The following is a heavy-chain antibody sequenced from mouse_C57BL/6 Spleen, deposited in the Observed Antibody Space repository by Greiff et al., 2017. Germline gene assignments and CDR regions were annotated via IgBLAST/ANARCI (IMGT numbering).Heavy chain of an antibody. CDR1: GYTFTSYW. J-gene: IGHJ2*01. CDR3: ARDEYADYFDY. Sequence: QVQLQQPGTELVKPGASVKLSCKASGYTFTSYWMHWVKQRPGQGLEWIGNINPIDGGTNYNAKFKSKATLTVDKSSSTAYMQLSSLTSEDSAVYYCARDEYADYFDYWGQGTTVTVSS. D-gene: IGHD5-1*01. V-gene: IGHV1-53*01. CDR2: INPIDGGT.